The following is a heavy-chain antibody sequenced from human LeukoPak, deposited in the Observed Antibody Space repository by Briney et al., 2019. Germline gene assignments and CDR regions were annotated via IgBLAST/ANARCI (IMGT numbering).Heavy chain of an antibody. Sequence: GGSLRLSCAASGFTFSSYAMSWVRQAPGKGLEWVSGISGSGDNTYYADSVKGRFTISRDNSKNTLYLQMNSLRAEDTAVYYCAKGTMVRGVIPIDYWGQGTLVTVSS. D-gene: IGHD3-10*01. CDR3: AKGTMVRGVIPIDY. CDR1: GFTFSSYA. V-gene: IGHV3-23*01. CDR2: ISGSGDNT. J-gene: IGHJ4*02.